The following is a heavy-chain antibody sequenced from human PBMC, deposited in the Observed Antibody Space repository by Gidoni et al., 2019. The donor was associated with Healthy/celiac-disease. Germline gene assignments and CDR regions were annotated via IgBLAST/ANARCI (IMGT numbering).Heavy chain of an antibody. CDR2: THHRSKWYN. CDR1: GDSVSSNSPA. CDR3: AREGYYDSSGYYSCFDY. D-gene: IGHD3-22*01. Sequence: QVQLQQTGPGPVTPSQPLSLTCAISGDSVSSNSPAWNWIRQSLSRGLAWLERTHHRSKWYNDYAVSVKSRITINPDTSKNQFSLQLNSVTPEDTAVYYCAREGYYDSSGYYSCFDYWGQGTLVTVYS. V-gene: IGHV6-1*01. J-gene: IGHJ4*02.